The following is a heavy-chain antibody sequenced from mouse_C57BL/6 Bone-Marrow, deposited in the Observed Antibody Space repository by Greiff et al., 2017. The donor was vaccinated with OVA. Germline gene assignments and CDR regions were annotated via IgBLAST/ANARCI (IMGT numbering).Heavy chain of an antibody. V-gene: IGHV3-6*01. J-gene: IGHJ1*03. CDR1: GYSITSGYY. D-gene: IGHD1-1*01. CDR3: ARVGTTVVAKGDWYVDV. CDR2: ISYDGSN. Sequence: EVQLVESGPGLVKPSQSLSLTCSVTGYSITSGYYWNWIRQFPGNKLEWMGYISYDGSNNYNPSLKNRISITRDTSKNQFFLKLKSVTTEDTATYYCARVGTTVVAKGDWYVDVWGTGTTVTVSS.